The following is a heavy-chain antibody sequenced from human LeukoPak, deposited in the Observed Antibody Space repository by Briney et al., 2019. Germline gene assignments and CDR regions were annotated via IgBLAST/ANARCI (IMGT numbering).Heavy chain of an antibody. D-gene: IGHD2-15*01. CDR1: GYTFTSYG. Sequence: AASVKVSCKASGYTFTSYGISWARHAPGQGLEWMGWISAYNGNTNYAQKLQGRVTMTTDTSTSTAYMELRSLRSDDTAVYYCARDRLRMLDYWGQGTLVTVSS. J-gene: IGHJ4*02. CDR2: ISAYNGNT. CDR3: ARDRLRMLDY. V-gene: IGHV1-18*01.